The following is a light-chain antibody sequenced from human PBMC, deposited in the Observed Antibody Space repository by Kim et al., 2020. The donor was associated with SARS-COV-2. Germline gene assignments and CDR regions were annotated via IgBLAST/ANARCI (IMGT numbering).Light chain of an antibody. Sequence: AIQLTQSPSSLSASAGDRVTITCRTSQGISSALAWYQQKRGKAPRLLIYDASTLEGGVPSRFSGSGYATDFTLTISSLQPEDFATYYCQQFNIYPYTFGQGTKLEI. V-gene: IGKV1-13*02. CDR2: DAS. J-gene: IGKJ2*01. CDR1: QGISSA. CDR3: QQFNIYPYT.